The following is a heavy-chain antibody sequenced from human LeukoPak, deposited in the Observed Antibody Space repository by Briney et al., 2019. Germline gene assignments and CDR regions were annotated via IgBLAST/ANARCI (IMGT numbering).Heavy chain of an antibody. V-gene: IGHV3-11*04. Sequence: PGGSLRLSCAASGFTFSDYYMSWIRQAPGNGLEWVSYISSSGSTIYYADSVKGRFTISRDNAKNSLYLQMNSLRAEDTAVYYCARDRSPYYYDSSGSLGYWGQGTLVTVSS. CDR1: GFTFSDYY. CDR2: ISSSGSTI. CDR3: ARDRSPYYYDSSGSLGY. D-gene: IGHD3-22*01. J-gene: IGHJ4*02.